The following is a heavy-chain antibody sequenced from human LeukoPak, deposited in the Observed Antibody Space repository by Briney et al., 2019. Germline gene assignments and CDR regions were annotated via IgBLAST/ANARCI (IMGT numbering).Heavy chain of an antibody. CDR3: AFYSSSDYYYYYYMDV. Sequence: GGSLRLSCAASGFTFSSYEMNWVRQAPGKGLEWVSYISSSGSTIYYADPVKGRFTISRDNAKNSLYLQMNSLRAEDTAVYYCAFYSSSDYYYYYYMDVWGKGTTVTISS. V-gene: IGHV3-48*03. CDR2: ISSSGSTI. J-gene: IGHJ6*03. CDR1: GFTFSSYE. D-gene: IGHD6-13*01.